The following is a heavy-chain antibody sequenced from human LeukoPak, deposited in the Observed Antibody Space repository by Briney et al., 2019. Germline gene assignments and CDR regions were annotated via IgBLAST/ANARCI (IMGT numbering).Heavy chain of an antibody. CDR1: GYTFTSYG. CDR3: ARDWNNYYGSGSYLTDH. J-gene: IGHJ4*02. D-gene: IGHD3-10*01. CDR2: ISAYNANT. V-gene: IGHV1-18*01. Sequence: ASVKVSCKASGYTFTSYGISWVRQAPGQGLEWMGWISAYNANTNYAQKLPGRVTMTTDTSTSTAYMELRSLRSDDTAVYYCARDWNNYYGSGSYLTDHWGQGTLVTVSS.